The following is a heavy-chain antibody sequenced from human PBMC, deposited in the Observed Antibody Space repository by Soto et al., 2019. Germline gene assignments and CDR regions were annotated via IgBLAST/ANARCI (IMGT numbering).Heavy chain of an antibody. CDR1: GGSISSGGYY. CDR3: ARWVATIIDYYYYGMDV. Sequence: PSETLSLTCTVSGGSISSGGYYWSWIRQHPGKGLEWIGYIYYSGSTYYNPSLKSRVTISVDTSKNQFSLKLSSVIAADTAVYYCARWVATIIDYYYYGMDVWGQGTTVTVSS. J-gene: IGHJ6*02. D-gene: IGHD5-12*01. CDR2: IYYSGST. V-gene: IGHV4-31*03.